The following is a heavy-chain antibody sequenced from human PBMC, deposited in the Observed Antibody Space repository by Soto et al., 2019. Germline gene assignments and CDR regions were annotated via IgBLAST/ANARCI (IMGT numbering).Heavy chain of an antibody. Sequence: QVQPQQWGAGLLKPSETLSLTCAVYGGSFSGYYWSWIRQPPGKGLEWIGEINHSGSTNYNPSLTTXDXTSVDTSKNQFSLQLSSVTAADTAVSYCAGPLRRDYWGQGTLVTVSS. V-gene: IGHV4-34*01. CDR2: INHSGST. CDR1: GGSFSGYY. J-gene: IGHJ4*02. CDR3: AGPLRRDY.